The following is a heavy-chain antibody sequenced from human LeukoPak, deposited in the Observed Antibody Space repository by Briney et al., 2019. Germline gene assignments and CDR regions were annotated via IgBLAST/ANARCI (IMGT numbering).Heavy chain of an antibody. V-gene: IGHV1-24*01. CDR2: FDPEDGET. D-gene: IGHD3-22*01. Sequence: ASVKVSCKVSGYTLTELSVHWVRQAPGKGLEWMGGFDPEDGETIYAQKFQGRVTMTEDTSTDTAYMELSSLRSEDTAVYYCANAKDYYDSSGYPDYWGQGTLVTVSS. J-gene: IGHJ4*02. CDR3: ANAKDYYDSSGYPDY. CDR1: GYTLTELS.